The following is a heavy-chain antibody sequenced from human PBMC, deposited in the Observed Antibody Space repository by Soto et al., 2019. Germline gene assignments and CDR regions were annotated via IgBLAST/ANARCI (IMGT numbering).Heavy chain of an antibody. Sequence: PGESLKISCKGSGYSFTSYWISWVRQMPGKGLEWMGRIDPSDSYTNYSPSFQGHVTISADKSISTAYLQWSSLKASDTAMFYCARHGIDVWDYGMDVWGQGTTVTVSS. J-gene: IGHJ6*02. V-gene: IGHV5-10-1*01. CDR3: ARHGIDVWDYGMDV. CDR1: GYSFTSYW. D-gene: IGHD1-20*01. CDR2: IDPSDSYT.